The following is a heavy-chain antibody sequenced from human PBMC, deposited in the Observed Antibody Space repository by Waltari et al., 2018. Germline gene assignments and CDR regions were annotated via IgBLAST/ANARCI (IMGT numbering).Heavy chain of an antibody. D-gene: IGHD2-2*01. J-gene: IGHJ6*02. Sequence: QVQLQESGPGLVKPSETLSLTSTVSGGAISSYHLRWLRPPPGKGLEWIGYIYYSGSTNYNPSLKSRVTISVDTSKNQFSLKLSSVTAADTAEYYGARGTSPYYYYYGMDVWGQGTTVTVSS. CDR1: GGAISSYH. CDR3: ARGTSPYYYYYGMDV. V-gene: IGHV4-59*01. CDR2: IYYSGST.